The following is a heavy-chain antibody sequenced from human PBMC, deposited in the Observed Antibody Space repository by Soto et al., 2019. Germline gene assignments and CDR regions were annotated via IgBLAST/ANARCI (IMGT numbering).Heavy chain of an antibody. J-gene: IGHJ4*02. CDR2: IWYDGSNR. CDR3: ARDGTLTTVTTSYFDY. Sequence: QVQLVESGGGVVQPGRSLRLSCAASGFTFSSYGMHWVRQAPGKGLEWVAVIWYDGSNRYYADSVKGRFTISRDNSKNTLYLQMNSLRAEDTAVYYCARDGTLTTVTTSYFDYWGQGTLVTVSS. CDR1: GFTFSSYG. D-gene: IGHD4-17*01. V-gene: IGHV3-33*01.